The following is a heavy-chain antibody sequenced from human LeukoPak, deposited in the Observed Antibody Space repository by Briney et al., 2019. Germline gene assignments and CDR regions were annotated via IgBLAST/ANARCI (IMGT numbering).Heavy chain of an antibody. J-gene: IGHJ3*02. CDR3: AMEGASRNDAFDI. CDR2: ISSSGTYV. CDR1: GFTFSSYS. Sequence: GGSLRLSCAASGFTFSSYSMNWVRQAPGKGLEWVSFISSSGTYVYYADSVKGRFTISRDNAKNSLYLQMNSLRAEDTAVYYCAMEGASRNDAFDIWGQGTMVTVSS. D-gene: IGHD3-3*01. V-gene: IGHV3-21*01.